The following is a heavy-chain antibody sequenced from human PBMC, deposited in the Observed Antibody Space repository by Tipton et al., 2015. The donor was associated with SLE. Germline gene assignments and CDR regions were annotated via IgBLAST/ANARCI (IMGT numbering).Heavy chain of an antibody. J-gene: IGHJ4*02. D-gene: IGHD3-22*01. V-gene: IGHV3-7*03. Sequence: SLRLSCAASGFTFSSYWMSWVRQAPGKGLEWVANIKEDGSEKYYVDSVKGRSTISRDNAKNSLYLQMNSLRAEDTAVYYCAREGNYDTSGTFDYWGQGTLVTVSS. CDR2: IKEDGSEK. CDR1: GFTFSSYW. CDR3: AREGNYDTSGTFDY.